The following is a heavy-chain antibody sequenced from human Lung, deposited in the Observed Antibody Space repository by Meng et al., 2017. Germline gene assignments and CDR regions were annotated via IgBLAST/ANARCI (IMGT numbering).Heavy chain of an antibody. CDR3: ARGRVVVSATPSDY. V-gene: IGHV3-21*01. CDR2: ISSSPT. Sequence: EVQLVESGGGLVKPGGSLSLSCAASGFTFSSYSMNWFRQAPGKGLEWVSCISSSPTYADSVKGRFTISRDNAENSLYLQMNSLRVEDTAVYFCARGRVVVSATPSDYWGQGTLVTVSS. CDR1: GFTFSSYS. J-gene: IGHJ4*02. D-gene: IGHD2-15*01.